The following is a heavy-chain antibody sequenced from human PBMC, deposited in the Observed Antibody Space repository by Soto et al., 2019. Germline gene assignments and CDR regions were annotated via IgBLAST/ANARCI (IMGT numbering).Heavy chain of an antibody. CDR1: VYTFTSYG. Sequence: ASVKVSCKASVYTFTSYGISWVRQAPGQRLEWMGWISAYNGNTNSAQKNQSRVTMTTDTSTSTAYMELRTLRSDDTAVHYLAGERCNYSGGSFYSDFDYWGQGTLVTVS. CDR3: AGERCNYSGGSFYSDFDY. V-gene: IGHV1-18*01. D-gene: IGHD2-15*01. J-gene: IGHJ4*02. CDR2: ISAYNGNT.